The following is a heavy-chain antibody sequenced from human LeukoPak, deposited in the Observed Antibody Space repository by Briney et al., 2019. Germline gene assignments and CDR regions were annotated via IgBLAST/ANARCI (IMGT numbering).Heavy chain of an antibody. V-gene: IGHV4-39*01. Sequence: SETLSLTCTVSGGSISSSNYYWGWIRQPPGKGLEWIGSGYYTGSTYYNPSLKSRVTISVDTSNNQFSLRLSSVTAADTAMYYCARHKDDYDDYVWNYWGQGTLVTVSS. D-gene: IGHD4-17*01. CDR2: GYYTGST. J-gene: IGHJ4*02. CDR3: ARHKDDYDDYVWNY. CDR1: GGSISSSNYY.